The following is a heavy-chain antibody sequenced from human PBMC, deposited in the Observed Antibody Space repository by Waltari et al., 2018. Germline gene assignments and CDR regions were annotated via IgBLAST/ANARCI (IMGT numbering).Heavy chain of an antibody. J-gene: IGHJ6*02. CDR1: EYTFTSSY. CDR2: INPSGGST. V-gene: IGHV1-46*01. D-gene: IGHD2-21*01. Sequence: QVQLVQSGAEVKKPGASVKISCKTSEYTFTSSYIHWVRQAPGQGLEWMGIINPSGGSTIHAKKFQGGVTMTRDTATSTVYMELSSLRSEDTAVYYCALDTGALWMDVWGQGTTVTVSS. CDR3: ALDTGALWMDV.